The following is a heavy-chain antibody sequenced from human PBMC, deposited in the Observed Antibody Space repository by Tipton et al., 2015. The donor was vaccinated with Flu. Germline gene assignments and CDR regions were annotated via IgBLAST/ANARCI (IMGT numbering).Heavy chain of an antibody. D-gene: IGHD2-15*01. CDR2: INGDGSRT. Sequence: SLRLSCAASEFIFSTSWMHWVRQAPGKGLEWVSRINGDGSRTTYADSVKGRFSMSRDNAKDTLYLQMNSLRADDTAVYYCAREGGYCNTVTCYKYFQHWGQGTLVTVYS. J-gene: IGHJ1*01. CDR3: AREGGYCNTVTCYKYFQH. CDR1: EFIFSTSW. V-gene: IGHV3-74*01.